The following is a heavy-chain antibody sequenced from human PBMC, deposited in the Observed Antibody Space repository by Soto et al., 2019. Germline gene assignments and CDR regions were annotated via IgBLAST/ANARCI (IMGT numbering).Heavy chain of an antibody. D-gene: IGHD2-15*01. Sequence: SVKVSCKASGGTFSSYTISWVRQAPGQGLEWMGRIIPILGIANYAQKLQGRVTMTTDTSTSTAYMELRSLRSDDTAVYYCARDVSGDWFDPWGQGTLVTVSS. CDR2: IIPILGIA. J-gene: IGHJ5*02. V-gene: IGHV1-69*04. CDR3: ARDVSGDWFDP. CDR1: GGTFSSYT.